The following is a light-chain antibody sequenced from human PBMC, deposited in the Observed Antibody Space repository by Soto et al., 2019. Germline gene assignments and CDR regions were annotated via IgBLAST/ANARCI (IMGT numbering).Light chain of an antibody. CDR2: ATS. CDR1: QSVSRSY. Sequence: IVLTQSPDTLSLSPGDRATLSCRASQSVSRSYLGWYQQKPGQVPRLLLYATSSRATGIPDRFSGTGSGTDLTLTISSLEPEDFAVYYCQQYATSSWTFGQGTKVDIK. V-gene: IGKV3-20*01. J-gene: IGKJ1*01. CDR3: QQYATSSWT.